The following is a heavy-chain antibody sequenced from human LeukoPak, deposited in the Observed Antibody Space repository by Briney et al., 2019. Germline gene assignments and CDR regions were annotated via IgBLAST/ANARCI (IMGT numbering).Heavy chain of an antibody. J-gene: IGHJ5*02. D-gene: IGHD2-15*01. CDR2: INHSGST. Sequence: SETLSLTCAVYGGSFSGYYWSWIRQPPGKGLEWIGEINHSGSTNYNPSLKSRVTISVDTSKNQFSLKLSSVTAADTAVYYCARRGRGYCSGGSCYSNWFDPWGQGTLVTVSS. CDR3: ARRGRGYCSGGSCYSNWFDP. V-gene: IGHV4-34*01. CDR1: GGSFSGYY.